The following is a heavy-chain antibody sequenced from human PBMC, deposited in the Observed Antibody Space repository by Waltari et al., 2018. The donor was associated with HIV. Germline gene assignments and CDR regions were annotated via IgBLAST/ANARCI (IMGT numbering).Heavy chain of an antibody. D-gene: IGHD3-22*01. V-gene: IGHV3-23*04. CDR3: AKTKYYESDAFDI. J-gene: IGHJ3*02. Sequence: EVQLVESGGGLVQPGGYLRLSCAASGFTFSSYAMSWVRQAPGNGLEWVSAISGGGGSTNYADSVKGRFTISRDNSKNTLYLQMNSLRADDTAVYYCAKTKYYESDAFDIWGQGTMVTVSS. CDR1: GFTFSSYA. CDR2: ISGGGGST.